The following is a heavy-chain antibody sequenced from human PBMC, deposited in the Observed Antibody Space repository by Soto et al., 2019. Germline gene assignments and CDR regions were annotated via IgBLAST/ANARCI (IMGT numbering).Heavy chain of an antibody. V-gene: IGHV4-34*01. CDR2: INHSGST. CDR3: ARATFGGVIVIDY. CDR1: GGSFSGYY. Sequence: SETLSLTCAVYGGSFSGYYWSWIRQPPGKGLEWIGEINHSGSTNYNPSLKSRVTISVDTSKNQFSLKLSSVTAADTAVYYCARATFGGVIVIDYWGQGTLVTVSS. J-gene: IGHJ4*02. D-gene: IGHD3-16*02.